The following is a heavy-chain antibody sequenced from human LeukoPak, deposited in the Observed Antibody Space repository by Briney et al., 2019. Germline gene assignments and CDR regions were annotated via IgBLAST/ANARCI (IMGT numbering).Heavy chain of an antibody. CDR1: GGSISSYY. J-gene: IGHJ4*02. Sequence: PSETLSLTCTVSGGSISSYYWSWIRQPPGKGLEWIGYIYYSGTTNYNPSLKSRVTISVDTSKNQVSLRLSSVTAADTAVYYCARDGIAAAGFDYWGQGTLVTVSS. D-gene: IGHD6-13*01. CDR2: IYYSGTT. CDR3: ARDGIAAAGFDY. V-gene: IGHV4-59*01.